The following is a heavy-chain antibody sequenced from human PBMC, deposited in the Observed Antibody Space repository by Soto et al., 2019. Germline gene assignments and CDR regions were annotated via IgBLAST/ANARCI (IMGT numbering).Heavy chain of an antibody. V-gene: IGHV3-23*01. Sequence: EVQLLESGGGLVQPGGSLRLSCAASGFTFSSYAMSWVRQAPGKGLEWVSAISGSGGSTYYADSVKGRFTISRDNSKNTLYLQMNSLRAEDTAVYYCAKDEGGGYDFVTTVIYYLDYWGQGTLVTVSS. CDR1: GFTFSSYA. J-gene: IGHJ4*02. CDR2: ISGSGGST. D-gene: IGHD4-17*01. CDR3: AKDEGGGYDFVTTVIYYLDY.